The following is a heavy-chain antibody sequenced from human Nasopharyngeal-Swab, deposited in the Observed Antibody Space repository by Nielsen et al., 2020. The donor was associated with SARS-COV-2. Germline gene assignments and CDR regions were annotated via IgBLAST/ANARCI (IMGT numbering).Heavy chain of an antibody. CDR3: TTVAGSYGRFDY. Sequence: ASVKVSCKVSGYTLTELSMHWVRQAPGKGLEWVGGFDPEDGETIYAQKFQGRVTMTEDTSTDTAYMELSSLTSEDTDVYYCTTVAGSYGRFDYWGQGTLVTVSS. V-gene: IGHV1-24*01. CDR2: FDPEDGET. D-gene: IGHD1-26*01. J-gene: IGHJ4*02. CDR1: GYTLTELS.